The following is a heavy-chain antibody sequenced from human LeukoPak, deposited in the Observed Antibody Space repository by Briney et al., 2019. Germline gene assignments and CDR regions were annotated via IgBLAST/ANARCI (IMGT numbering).Heavy chain of an antibody. CDR3: ARGVGRYSGSRGYYFDY. J-gene: IGHJ4*02. CDR1: GFTFSSYS. D-gene: IGHD1-26*01. Sequence: PGGSLRLSCAASGFTFSSYSMNWVRQAPGKGLEWVSAISTSGASIYYADSVKGRFTISRDNAKNSLSLRMNSLSAEDTAVYYCARGVGRYSGSRGYYFDYWGQGTLVTVSS. V-gene: IGHV3-21*06. CDR2: ISTSGASI.